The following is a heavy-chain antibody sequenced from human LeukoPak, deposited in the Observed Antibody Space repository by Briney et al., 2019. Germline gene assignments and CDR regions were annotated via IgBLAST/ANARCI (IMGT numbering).Heavy chain of an antibody. V-gene: IGHV4-59*12. J-gene: IGHJ4*02. D-gene: IGHD3-22*01. CDR2: IYYSGST. Sequence: SETLSLTCTVSGDSINTYYWSWVRQPPGKGLEWHGYIYYSGSTNYNPSLKSRVTISVDKSKNQFSLKLSSVTAADTAVYYCARAAAYYYDSSGYNYWGQGTLVTVSS. CDR3: ARAAAYYYDSSGYNY. CDR1: GDSINTYY.